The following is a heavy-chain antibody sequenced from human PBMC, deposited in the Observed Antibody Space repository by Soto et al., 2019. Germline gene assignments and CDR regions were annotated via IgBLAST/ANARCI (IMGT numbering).Heavy chain of an antibody. Sequence: ASVKVSCKASGGTFSSYAISWVRQAPGQGLEWMGGIIPIFGTANYAQKFQGRVTITADESTSTAYMELSSLRSEDTAVYFCARALSWSPYLDLWGQGSRVTVSS. D-gene: IGHD3-3*01. J-gene: IGHJ5*02. CDR2: IIPIFGTA. CDR1: GGTFSSYA. V-gene: IGHV1-69*13. CDR3: ARALSWSPYLDL.